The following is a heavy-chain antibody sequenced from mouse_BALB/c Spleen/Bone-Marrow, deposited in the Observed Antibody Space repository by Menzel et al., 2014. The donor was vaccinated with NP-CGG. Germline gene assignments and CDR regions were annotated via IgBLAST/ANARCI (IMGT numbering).Heavy chain of an antibody. CDR3: VRGNYGNYVDYFDF. J-gene: IGHJ2*01. Sequence: EVMLVESGGGLVQPGGSLKLPCAASGFTFSSYGMSWVRQTPDKRLELVATINSNGGSTYYPDSVKGRFTISRDTAKNTLYLQMSSLKSEETAMYYCVRGNYGNYVDYFDFWGQGTTLTVSS. D-gene: IGHD2-1*01. CDR2: INSNGGST. CDR1: GFTFSSYG. V-gene: IGHV5-6-3*01.